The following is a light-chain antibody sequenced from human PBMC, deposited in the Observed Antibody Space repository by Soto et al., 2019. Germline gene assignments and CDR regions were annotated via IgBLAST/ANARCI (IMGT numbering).Light chain of an antibody. V-gene: IGKV1-5*01. Sequence: DIQMTQSPSTLYAYVGARVPITRRASQSISSWLAWYQQNPGKAPKLLMFDASSLDSGVPSSFSGSGSGTEFTLTISSLHPDDFAPYFCQQVNNYPLTFGGGTKV. CDR3: QQVNNYPLT. J-gene: IGKJ4*01. CDR2: DAS. CDR1: QSISSW.